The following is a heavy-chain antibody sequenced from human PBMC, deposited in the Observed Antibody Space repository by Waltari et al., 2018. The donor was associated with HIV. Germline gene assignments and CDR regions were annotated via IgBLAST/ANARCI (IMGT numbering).Heavy chain of an antibody. V-gene: IGHV3-23*01. J-gene: IGHJ6*02. Sequence: EVQLLESGGGLVQPGGSLRLSCVASGFTFRSYAMGWVRQAPGKGLEWVSTVSGNGNTYYADSVRGRFTISTDNSKNTLFLQMNSLRAEDTAVYYCAKTNHRLCCYGMDVWGQGTTVTVSS. CDR1: GFTFRSYA. CDR2: VSGNGNT. CDR3: AKTNHRLCCYGMDV.